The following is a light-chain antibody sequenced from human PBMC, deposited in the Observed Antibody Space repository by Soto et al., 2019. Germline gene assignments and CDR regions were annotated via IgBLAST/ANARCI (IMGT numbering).Light chain of an antibody. CDR1: SSDVGGYNY. CDR2: EVS. Sequence: QSVLTQPPSASGSPGQSVTISCTGTSSDVGGYNYVSWYQQHPGKAPKLMIYEVSKRPSGVPDRFSGSKSGNTASLTVSGLQAEDEGDYYCSSYAGSNNLVFGGGTKLTLL. V-gene: IGLV2-8*01. CDR3: SSYAGSNNLV. J-gene: IGLJ2*01.